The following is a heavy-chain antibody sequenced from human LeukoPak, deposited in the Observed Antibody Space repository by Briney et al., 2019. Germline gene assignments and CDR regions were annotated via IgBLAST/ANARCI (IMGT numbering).Heavy chain of an antibody. CDR1: GYSISSGYY. J-gene: IGHJ5*02. V-gene: IGHV4-30-4*08. Sequence: TLSLTCTVSGYSISSGYYWGWIRQPPGKGLEWIGYIYYSGSTYYNPSLKSRVTTSVDTSKNQFSLKLSSVTAADTAVYYCARGSWVYGDPREWWFDPWGQGTLVTVSS. CDR3: ARGSWVYGDPREWWFDP. D-gene: IGHD4-17*01. CDR2: IYYSGST.